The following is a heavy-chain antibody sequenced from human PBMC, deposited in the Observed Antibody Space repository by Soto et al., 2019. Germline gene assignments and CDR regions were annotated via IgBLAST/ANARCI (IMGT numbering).Heavy chain of an antibody. Sequence: QVQLVQSGAEVKKPGASVKVSCKASGYTFTSYDINWVRQATGQGLEWMGWMNPNSGNTGYAQKFQGRVTMTGNTSISTAYRGLRSLGSEDTAVYYCARGRWELTHWGQGTLVTVSS. CDR1: GYTFTSYD. D-gene: IGHD1-26*01. CDR2: MNPNSGNT. V-gene: IGHV1-8*01. J-gene: IGHJ4*02. CDR3: ARGRWELTH.